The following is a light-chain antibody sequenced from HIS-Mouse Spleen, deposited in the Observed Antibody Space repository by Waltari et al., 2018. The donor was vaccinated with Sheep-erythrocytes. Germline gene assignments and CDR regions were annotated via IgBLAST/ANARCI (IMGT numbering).Light chain of an antibody. V-gene: IGLV2-23*01. CDR3: CSYAGSSTWV. Sequence: SPGQSITISCTGTSSDVGSYNLVPWYQQHPGKAPKLMIYEGSKRPSGVSNRFSGSKSGNTASLTISGLQAEDEADYYCCSYAGSSTWVFGGGTKLTVL. CDR2: EGS. J-gene: IGLJ3*02. CDR1: SSDVGSYNL.